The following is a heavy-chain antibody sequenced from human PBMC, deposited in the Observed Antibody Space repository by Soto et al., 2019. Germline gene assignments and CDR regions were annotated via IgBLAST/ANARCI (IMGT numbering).Heavy chain of an antibody. Sequence: GASVKVSCKASGYTFTSYGISWVRQAPGQGLEWMGWISAYNGNTNYAQKLQGRVTMTTDTSTSTAYMELRSLRSDDTAVYYCARGDDMGGAYYYYMDVWGKGTTVTVSS. CDR2: ISAYNGNT. V-gene: IGHV1-18*01. CDR1: GYTFTSYG. J-gene: IGHJ6*03. D-gene: IGHD3-16*01. CDR3: ARGDDMGGAYYYYMDV.